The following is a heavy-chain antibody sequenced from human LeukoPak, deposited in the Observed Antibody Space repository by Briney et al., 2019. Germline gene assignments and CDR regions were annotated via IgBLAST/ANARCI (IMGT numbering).Heavy chain of an antibody. CDR1: GFTFSSYS. D-gene: IGHD3-10*01. V-gene: IGHV3-21*01. CDR3: ARDTGMVRGLYFDY. CDR2: ISSSSSYI. J-gene: IGHJ4*02. Sequence: GGSLRLSCAASGFTFSSYSMNWVRQAPGKGLGWVSSISSSSSYIYYADSVKGRFTISRDNAKNSLYLQMNSLRAEDTAVYYCARDTGMVRGLYFDYWGQGTLVTVSS.